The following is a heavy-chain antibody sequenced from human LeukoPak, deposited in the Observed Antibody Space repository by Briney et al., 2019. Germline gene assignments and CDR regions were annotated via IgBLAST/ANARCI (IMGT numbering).Heavy chain of an antibody. Sequence: GGSLRLSCAASGFTFDDYAMHWVRQAPGKGLEWVAFIRYDGSNKYYADSVKGRFTISRDNSKNTLYLQMNSLRAEDTAVYYCAGDSSTYWGQGTLVTVSS. CDR2: IRYDGSNK. J-gene: IGHJ4*02. V-gene: IGHV3-30*02. CDR3: AGDSSTY. CDR1: GFTFDDYA. D-gene: IGHD3-22*01.